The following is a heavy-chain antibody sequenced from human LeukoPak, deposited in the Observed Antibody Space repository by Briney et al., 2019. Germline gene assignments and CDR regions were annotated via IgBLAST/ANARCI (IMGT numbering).Heavy chain of an antibody. CDR1: GGSISSGGYY. V-gene: IGHV4-31*03. D-gene: IGHD3-22*01. J-gene: IGHJ4*02. Sequence: SQTLSLTCTVSGGSISSGGYYWSWIRQHPGKGLEWIGYIYYSGSTYYNPSLKSRVTISVDTSKNQFSLKLSSVTAADTAVYYCARSRYGSSGYYQYYFDYWGQGTLVTVSS. CDR3: ARSRYGSSGYYQYYFDY. CDR2: IYYSGST.